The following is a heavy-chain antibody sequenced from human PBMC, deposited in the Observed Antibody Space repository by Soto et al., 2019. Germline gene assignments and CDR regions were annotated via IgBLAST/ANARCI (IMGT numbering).Heavy chain of an antibody. CDR1: GFTFSSYE. J-gene: IGHJ4*02. V-gene: IGHV3-48*03. D-gene: IGHD3-10*01. CDR2: ISSSGSTI. Sequence: EVQLVESGGGLVQPGGSLRLSCAASGFTFSSYEMNWVRQAPGKGLEWVSYISSSGSTIYYADSVKGRFTISRDNAKNSLYLQMNSLRAEDTAVYYCARGLRITMVRGVITGFWGQGTLVTVSS. CDR3: ARGLRITMVRGVITGF.